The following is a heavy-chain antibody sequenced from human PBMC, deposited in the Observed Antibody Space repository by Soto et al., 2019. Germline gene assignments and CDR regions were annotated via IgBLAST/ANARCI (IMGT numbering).Heavy chain of an antibody. D-gene: IGHD5-12*01. CDR3: ARVIDRGGYDLFDY. V-gene: IGHV1-8*01. J-gene: IGHJ4*02. Sequence: QVQLVQSGAEVKKPGASVKVSCKASGYTFTSYDINWVRQATGQGLEWMGWMNPNSGNTGYAQKFQGRVTMTRNTSISTDYMELSSLRSEDTAVYYCARVIDRGGYDLFDYWGQGTLVTVSS. CDR2: MNPNSGNT. CDR1: GYTFTSYD.